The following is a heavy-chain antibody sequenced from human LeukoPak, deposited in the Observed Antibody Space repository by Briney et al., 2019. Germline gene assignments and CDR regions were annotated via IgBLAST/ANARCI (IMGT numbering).Heavy chain of an antibody. D-gene: IGHD2-2*01. CDR2: IYYSGST. J-gene: IGHJ3*01. V-gene: IGHV4-59*01. CDR1: GDSISSYY. CDR3: ARDRPFCSTTTCSEDAFDV. Sequence: PSETLSLTCSVSGDSISSYYWSWIRQPPGKGLEWIGYIYYSGSTNYNPSLKSRVTISVDTSKNQFSLKLSSVTAADTAVYYCARDRPFCSTTTCSEDAFDVWGQGTKVTVSS.